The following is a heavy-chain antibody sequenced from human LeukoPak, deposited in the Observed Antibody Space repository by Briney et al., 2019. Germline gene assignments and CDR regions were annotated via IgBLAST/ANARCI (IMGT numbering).Heavy chain of an antibody. CDR3: ARGHSGSYEVDS. D-gene: IGHD1-26*01. CDR2: IHHSRST. CDR1: GGSIRSYS. J-gene: IGHJ4*02. V-gene: IGHV4-59*01. Sequence: SETLSLTCTVSGGSIRSYSWSWIRQPPGSGLEWIGYIHHSRSTNYNPSLKSRVTVSVDTSKNQFSLILSSVTAADTAVYYCARGHSGSYEVDSWGQGTLVTVSS.